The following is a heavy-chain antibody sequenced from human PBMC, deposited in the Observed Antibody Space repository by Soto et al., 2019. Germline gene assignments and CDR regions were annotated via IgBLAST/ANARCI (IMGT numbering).Heavy chain of an antibody. V-gene: IGHV5-51*01. CDR1: GYNFAGYW. J-gene: IGHJ4*02. CDR3: ARGGVSTRTFDY. D-gene: IGHD3-3*01. CDR2: IYPSDSDT. Sequence: GESLKISCKGSGYNFAGYWISWVRQMPGKGLELMGIIYPSDSDTRYRPSFQGQVTISADKSISSAYLQWSSLRASDTAMYYCARGGVSTRTFDYWGQGTPVTVSS.